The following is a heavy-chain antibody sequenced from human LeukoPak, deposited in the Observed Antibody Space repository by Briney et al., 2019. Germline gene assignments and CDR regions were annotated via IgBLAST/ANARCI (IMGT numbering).Heavy chain of an antibody. CDR3: ARHGLRRDGFPL. CDR2: IYYSGST. V-gene: IGHV4-39*01. CDR1: GGSISSSSYY. J-gene: IGHJ4*02. D-gene: IGHD5-24*01. Sequence: SETLSLTCTVSGGSISSSSYYWGWIRQPPGKGLEWIGSIYYSGSTYYNPSPKSRVTISVDTSKNQFSLKLSSVTAADTAVYYCARHGLRRDGFPLWGQGTLVTVSS.